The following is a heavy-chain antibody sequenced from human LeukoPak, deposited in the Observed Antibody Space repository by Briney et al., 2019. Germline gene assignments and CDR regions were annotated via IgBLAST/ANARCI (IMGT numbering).Heavy chain of an antibody. CDR1: GYTFTSYA. CDR2: INPSGGST. Sequence: ASVKVSCKASGYTFTSYAMHWVRQAPGQRLEWMGIINPSGGSTSYAQKFQGRVTMTRDTSTSTVYMELSSLRSEDTAVYYCARGQKLRYQLLKYSYYYYMDVWGKGTTVTISS. D-gene: IGHD2-2*01. J-gene: IGHJ6*03. V-gene: IGHV1-46*01. CDR3: ARGQKLRYQLLKYSYYYYMDV.